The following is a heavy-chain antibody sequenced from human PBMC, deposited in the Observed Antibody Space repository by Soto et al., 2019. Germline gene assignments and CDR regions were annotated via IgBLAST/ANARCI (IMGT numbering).Heavy chain of an antibody. CDR3: ARGWVERLPRQPPSDY. J-gene: IGHJ4*02. CDR2: INEDGRST. V-gene: IGHV3-74*01. CDR1: GISLSAYW. D-gene: IGHD3-3*01. Sequence: EVQLVESGGGLVQPGGSLRLSCAASGISLSAYWMHWVRQVPGKGLEWIARINEDGRSTSYMDSVKGRFTISRDSARDTLYLQMNSLRLEDTAVYYCARGWVERLPRQPPSDYWGQGTLVTVSS.